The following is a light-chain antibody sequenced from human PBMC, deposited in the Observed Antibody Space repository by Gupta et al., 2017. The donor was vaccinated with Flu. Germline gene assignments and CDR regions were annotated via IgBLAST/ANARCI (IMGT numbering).Light chain of an antibody. J-gene: IGLJ2*01. CDR1: NIGRKS. CDR3: QVWDSSSDHVV. V-gene: IGLV3-21*02. CDR2: DGS. Sequence: GRNNIGRKSVHWYQQKPGQAPGLVVYDGSERHSGIPERFSGSNSGITATLTISRVEAGDEAVYYCQVWDSSSDHVVFGGGTKLTVL.